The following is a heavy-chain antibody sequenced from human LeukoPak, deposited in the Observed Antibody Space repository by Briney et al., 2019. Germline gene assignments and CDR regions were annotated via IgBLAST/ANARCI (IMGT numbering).Heavy chain of an antibody. V-gene: IGHV3-23*01. CDR3: AKAPHIVVVPSAYFDY. CDR1: GFTFSSYA. J-gene: IGHJ4*02. Sequence: QPGGSLRLSCAASGFTFSSYAMSWVRQAPGKGLEWVSAISGSGGSTYYADSVKGRFTISRDNSKNTLYLQMNSLRAEDTAVYYCAKAPHIVVVPSAYFDYWGQGTLVTVSS. D-gene: IGHD2-2*01. CDR2: ISGSGGST.